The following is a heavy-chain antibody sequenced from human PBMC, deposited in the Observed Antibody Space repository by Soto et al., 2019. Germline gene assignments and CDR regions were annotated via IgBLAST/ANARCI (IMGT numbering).Heavy chain of an antibody. CDR1: GLTFSSYS. V-gene: IGHV3-21*01. CDR3: AREAGVAAAVAYDI. J-gene: IGHJ3*02. D-gene: IGHD6-13*01. Sequence: LRLSCAASGLTFSSYSMNWVRQAPGKGREWVSSISSSSSYIYYADSVKGRFTISRDNAKNSLYLQMNILRAEDTAVYYCAREAGVAAAVAYDIWGQGTMVNVSS. CDR2: ISSSSSYI.